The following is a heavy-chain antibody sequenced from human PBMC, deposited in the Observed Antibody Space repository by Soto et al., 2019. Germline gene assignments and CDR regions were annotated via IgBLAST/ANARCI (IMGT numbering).Heavy chain of an antibody. CDR3: ARDLSH. CDR1: GFPFSTYA. CDR2: INSDSTTT. J-gene: IGHJ4*02. V-gene: IGHV3-48*02. Sequence: DVHLVESGGGLVQPGGSLRLSCAVSGFPFSTYAMHWVRQAPGKGLEWISYINSDSTTTFHADSVKGRFTVSRDNAKNSLYLQMSSLRHEDTAVYYCARDLSHWGQGTLVIVSS.